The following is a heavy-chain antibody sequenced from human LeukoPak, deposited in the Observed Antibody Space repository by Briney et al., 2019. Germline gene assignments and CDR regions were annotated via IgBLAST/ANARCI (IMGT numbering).Heavy chain of an antibody. CDR2: INHSGST. J-gene: IGHJ4*02. D-gene: IGHD3-10*01. V-gene: IGHV4-34*01. Sequence: SETLSLTCAVYGGSFSGYYWSWIRQPPGKGLEWIGEINHSGSTNYNPSLKSRVTISVDTSKNQFSLKLRSVTAADTAVYYCARGRGNFDYWGQGTLVTVSS. CDR1: GGSFSGYY. CDR3: ARGRGNFDY.